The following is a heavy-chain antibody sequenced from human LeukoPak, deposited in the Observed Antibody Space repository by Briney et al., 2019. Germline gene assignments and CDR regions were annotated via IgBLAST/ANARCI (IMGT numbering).Heavy chain of an antibody. Sequence: GGSLRLSCAASGFTFSGYAMSWVRPAPGKGLEWVSAITGGGGTTYYADSVKVRFTVSRDNSKNTVDLQMNSLRAEDTAVYYCAKGSGTYYTVRTYYFDYWGQGTLVTVSS. V-gene: IGHV3-23*01. D-gene: IGHD1-26*01. CDR1: GFTFSGYA. J-gene: IGHJ4*02. CDR2: ITGGGGTT. CDR3: AKGSGTYYTVRTYYFDY.